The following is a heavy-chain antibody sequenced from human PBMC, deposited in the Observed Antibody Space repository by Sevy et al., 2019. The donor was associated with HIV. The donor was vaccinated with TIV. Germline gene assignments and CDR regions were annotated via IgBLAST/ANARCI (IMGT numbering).Heavy chain of an antibody. CDR3: ARGFDCSSTSCYRGEASTWFDP. CDR2: IIPIFGTA. Sequence: ASVKVSCKASGGTFSSYAISWVRQAPGQGPEWMGGIIPIFGTANYAQKFQGRVTITADESTSTAYMELSSLRSEDTAVYYCARGFDCSSTSCYRGEASTWFDPWGQGTLVTVSS. CDR1: GGTFSSYA. J-gene: IGHJ5*02. V-gene: IGHV1-69*13. D-gene: IGHD2-2*02.